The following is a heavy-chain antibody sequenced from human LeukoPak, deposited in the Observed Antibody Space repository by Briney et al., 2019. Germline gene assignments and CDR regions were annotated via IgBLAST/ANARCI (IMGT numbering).Heavy chain of an antibody. J-gene: IGHJ3*02. CDR2: IYPGDSDT. D-gene: IGHD6-6*01. CDR1: GYTFTSYW. Sequence: GASVKVSCKASGYTFTSYWIGWVRQMPGKGLEWMGIIYPGDSDTRYSPSFQGQVTILADKSISTAYLQWSSLKASDTAMYYCARQGYSSSSSAFDIWGQGAMVTVSS. V-gene: IGHV5-51*01. CDR3: ARQGYSSSSSAFDI.